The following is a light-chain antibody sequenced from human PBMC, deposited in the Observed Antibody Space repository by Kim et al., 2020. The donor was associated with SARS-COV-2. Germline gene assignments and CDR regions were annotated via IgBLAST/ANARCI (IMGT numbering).Light chain of an antibody. V-gene: IGLV3-21*04. Sequence: QGKTARVTWGGNNNESKSVHWYQQGPGQAPVLVMYFDYGRPSGIPERFSGSNSGNTATLTISRVEAGDEADYYCQVWDSSSECVVFGGGTQLAVL. CDR1: NNESKS. CDR3: QVWDSSSECVV. CDR2: FDY. J-gene: IGLJ2*01.